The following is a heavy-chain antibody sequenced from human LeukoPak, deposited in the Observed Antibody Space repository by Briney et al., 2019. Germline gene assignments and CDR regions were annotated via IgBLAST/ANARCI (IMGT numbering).Heavy chain of an antibody. CDR1: GYSFTTFS. J-gene: IGHJ5*02. D-gene: IGHD5-18*01. Sequence: GASVKVSCKASGYSFTTFSIHWVRQAPGQSLEWMGRINSDNGDTEYSQKFQGRLTFTRDTSATTAYMELRSLRSDDTAVYYCARVLTYSFYWFDPWGQGTLVTVSS. CDR2: INSDNGDT. V-gene: IGHV1-3*01. CDR3: ARVLTYSFYWFDP.